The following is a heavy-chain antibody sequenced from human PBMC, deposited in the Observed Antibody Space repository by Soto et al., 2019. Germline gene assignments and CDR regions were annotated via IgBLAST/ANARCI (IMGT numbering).Heavy chain of an antibody. V-gene: IGHV3-13*04. CDR3: SRAIGPALFDY. J-gene: IGHJ4*02. CDR2: IGTAGDT. D-gene: IGHD2-2*01. Sequence: GGSLRLSCSASGFTFSSYDMLWVRHGPGKGLEWVSAIGTAGDTNYAGSVKGRFTISRENAKNSLYLQMNSLRAGDTAIFFCSRAIGPALFDYWGRGALVTVSS. CDR1: GFTFSSYD.